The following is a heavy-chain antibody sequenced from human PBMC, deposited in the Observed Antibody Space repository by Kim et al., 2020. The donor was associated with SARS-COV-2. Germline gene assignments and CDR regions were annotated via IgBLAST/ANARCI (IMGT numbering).Heavy chain of an antibody. J-gene: IGHJ5*02. CDR1: GGSISSSISY. Sequence: SETLSLTCSVSGGSISSSISYWGWIRQPPGKGLEWIGSLSYSGRTYYNPSLKSRVTISVDTSKNQFSLNLSSVTAADTAAYYCAGLYAYNCFDPWGQGTLVTVSS. CDR3: AGLYAYNCFDP. V-gene: IGHV4-39*01. CDR2: LSYSGRT. D-gene: IGHD4-17*01.